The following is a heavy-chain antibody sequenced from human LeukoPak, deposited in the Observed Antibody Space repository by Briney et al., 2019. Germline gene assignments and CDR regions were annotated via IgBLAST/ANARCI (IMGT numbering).Heavy chain of an antibody. D-gene: IGHD3-10*01. Sequence: PGGSLRLSCAASGFTFSSYGMHWVRQAPGKGLQWVSSISRSSSYIYYADSVKGRFTISRDNSKNTLYLEMNSLRAEDTAIYYCAKEGGFGELDYYYHYMDVWGKGTTVTISS. J-gene: IGHJ6*03. CDR1: GFTFSSYG. CDR2: ISRSSSYI. CDR3: AKEGGFGELDYYYHYMDV. V-gene: IGHV3-21*04.